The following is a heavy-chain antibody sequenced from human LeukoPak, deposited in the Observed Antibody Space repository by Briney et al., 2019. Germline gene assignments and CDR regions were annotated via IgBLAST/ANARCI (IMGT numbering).Heavy chain of an antibody. D-gene: IGHD3-22*01. CDR1: GYTFTGYY. CDR2: INRNSGGT. CDR3: ARVRSYYYDSSGYRHDAFDI. J-gene: IGHJ3*02. Sequence: RASVKVSCKASGYTFTGYYMHWVRQAPGQGLEWMGWINRNSGGTNYAQKFQGRVTMTRDTSISTAYMELSRLRSDDTAVYYCARVRSYYYDSSGYRHDAFDIWGQGTMVTVSS. V-gene: IGHV1-2*02.